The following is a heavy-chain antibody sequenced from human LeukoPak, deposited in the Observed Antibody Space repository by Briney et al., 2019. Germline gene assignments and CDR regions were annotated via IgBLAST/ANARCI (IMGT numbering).Heavy chain of an antibody. Sequence: PSETLSLTCTVSGGSVSSNIYYWSWIRQPPGKGLEWIGYIYYSGSTNYNPSLKSRVTISVDTSKNQFSLKLTSVTAADTAVYYCARVHITMVRGVSGCFDPWGQGTLVTVSS. CDR1: GGSVSSNIYY. J-gene: IGHJ5*02. D-gene: IGHD3-10*01. CDR3: ARVHITMVRGVSGCFDP. CDR2: IYYSGST. V-gene: IGHV4-61*01.